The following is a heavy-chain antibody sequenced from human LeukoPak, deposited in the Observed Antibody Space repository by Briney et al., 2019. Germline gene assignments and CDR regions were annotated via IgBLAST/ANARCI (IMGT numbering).Heavy chain of an antibody. CDR1: GFTFSSYS. D-gene: IGHD3-10*01. J-gene: IGHJ4*02. CDR2: ISSSSSDI. CDR3: ARMYHGSGSYVYYFDY. Sequence: GGSLRLSCAASGFTFSSYSMNWVRQAPGKGLEWVSSISSSSSDIYYADSVKGRFTISRDNAKNSLYLQMNSLRAEDTAVYYCARMYHGSGSYVYYFDYWGRGTLVTISS. V-gene: IGHV3-21*01.